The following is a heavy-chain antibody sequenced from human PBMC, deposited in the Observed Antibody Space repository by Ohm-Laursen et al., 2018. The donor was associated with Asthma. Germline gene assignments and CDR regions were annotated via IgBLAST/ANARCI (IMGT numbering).Heavy chain of an antibody. D-gene: IGHD2-15*01. V-gene: IGHV4-30-2*01. J-gene: IGHJ6*02. CDR2: IYHSGST. Sequence: TLSLTCAVSGGSISSGGYSWSWIRQPPGKGLEWIGYIYHSGSTYYNPSLKSRVTISVDRSKNQFSLKLSSVTAADTAVYYCARGTRYCSGGSCYYYYYGMDVWGRGTTVTVSS. CDR1: GGSISSGGYS. CDR3: ARGTRYCSGGSCYYYYYGMDV.